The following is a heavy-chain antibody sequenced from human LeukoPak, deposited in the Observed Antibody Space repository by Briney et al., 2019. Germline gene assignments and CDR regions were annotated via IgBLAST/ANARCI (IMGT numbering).Heavy chain of an antibody. CDR2: INHSGST. CDR3: ARGDSSGYSPY. V-gene: IGHV4-34*01. D-gene: IGHD3-22*01. J-gene: IGHJ4*02. Sequence: AETLSLTCAVYGGSFSGYYWGWIRQPPGKGLEWIGEINHSGSTNYNPSLKSRVTISVDTSKNQFSLKLSSVTAADTAVYYCARGDSSGYSPYWGQGTLVTVSS. CDR1: GGSFSGYY.